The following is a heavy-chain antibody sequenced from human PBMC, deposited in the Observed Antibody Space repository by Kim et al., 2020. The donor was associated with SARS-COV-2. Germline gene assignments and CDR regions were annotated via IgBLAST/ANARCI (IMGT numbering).Heavy chain of an antibody. Sequence: SVKVSCKASGGTFSSYAISWVRQAPGQGLEWMGRIIPILGIANYAQKFQGRVTITADKSTSTAYMELSSLRSEDTAVYYCARDLHKYYYDSSGYYGGDAFDIWGQGTMVTVSS. V-gene: IGHV1-69*04. CDR3: ARDLHKYYYDSSGYYGGDAFDI. CDR1: GGTFSSYA. D-gene: IGHD3-22*01. J-gene: IGHJ3*02. CDR2: IIPILGIA.